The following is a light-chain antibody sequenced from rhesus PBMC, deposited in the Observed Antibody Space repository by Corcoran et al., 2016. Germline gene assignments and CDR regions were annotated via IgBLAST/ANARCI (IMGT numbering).Light chain of an antibody. Sequence: DIQMTQSPSSLSASVGDTVTITCRASQSISSWLDWYQQQPGKAPKLLFYKASSLQSGGPSRFSGSGSYTDFILTISSLQPEDCATYYCPQYKSIPWTFGQGTKVEIK. CDR2: KAS. J-gene: IGKJ1*01. CDR1: QSISSW. CDR3: PQYKSIPWT. V-gene: IGKV1-22*01.